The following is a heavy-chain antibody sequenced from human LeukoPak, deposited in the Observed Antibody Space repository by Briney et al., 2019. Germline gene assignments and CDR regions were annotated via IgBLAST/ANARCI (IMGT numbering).Heavy chain of an antibody. CDR2: IYYSGST. CDR3: ARGKPLEPLDY. CDR1: GGSVSSTVYY. J-gene: IGHJ4*02. V-gene: IGHV4-61*08. D-gene: IGHD1-1*01. Sequence: PSETLSLTCTVSGGSVSSTVYYWNWIRQPPGKGLEWIGYIYYSGSTSYNPSLESRVTISIDTSKNQFSLKLNSVTAADTAVYFCARGKPLEPLDYWGQGTLVTVSS.